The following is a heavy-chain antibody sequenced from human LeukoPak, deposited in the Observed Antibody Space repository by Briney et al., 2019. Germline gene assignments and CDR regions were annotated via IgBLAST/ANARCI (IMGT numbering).Heavy chain of an antibody. V-gene: IGHV1-8*01. CDR2: MNPNSGNT. D-gene: IGHD5-18*01. Sequence: GASVKVSCKASGYTFTSYDINWVRQATGQGLEWMGWMNPNSGNTGYAQKFQGRVTMTRNTSISTAYMELSSLRAEDTAVYYCARESGYSYETLFFADWGQGTLVTVSS. CDR1: GYTFTSYD. J-gene: IGHJ4*02. CDR3: ARESGYSYETLFFAD.